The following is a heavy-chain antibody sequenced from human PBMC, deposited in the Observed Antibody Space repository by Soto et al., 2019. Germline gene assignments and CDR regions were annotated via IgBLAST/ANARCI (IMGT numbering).Heavy chain of an antibody. CDR3: ARDLNYYDSSGSPINNWFDP. CDR1: GGSISSYY. J-gene: IGHJ5*02. V-gene: IGHV4-59*01. Sequence: SETLSLTCTVSGGSISSYYWSWIRQPPGKGLEWIGYIYYSGSTNYNPSLKSRVTISVDTSKNQFSLKLSSVTAADTAVYYCARDLNYYDSSGSPINNWFDPWGQGTLVTVSS. CDR2: IYYSGST. D-gene: IGHD3-22*01.